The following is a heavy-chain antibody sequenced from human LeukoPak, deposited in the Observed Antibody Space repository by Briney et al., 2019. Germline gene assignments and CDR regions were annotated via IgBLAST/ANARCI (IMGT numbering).Heavy chain of an antibody. Sequence: PGGSLRLSCAASGFTFSDYWMHWVRQAPGKGLVRVSRIKSDGSSTSYADSVKGRFTISRDNAKNTLYLQMNSLTAEDTAVYYCARGARDGYNLWGQGTLVTVSS. J-gene: IGHJ4*02. V-gene: IGHV3-74*01. CDR2: IKSDGSST. CDR3: ARGARDGYNL. D-gene: IGHD5-24*01. CDR1: GFTFSDYW.